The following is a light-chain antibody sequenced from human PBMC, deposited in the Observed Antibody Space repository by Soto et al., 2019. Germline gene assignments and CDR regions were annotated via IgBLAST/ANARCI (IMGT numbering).Light chain of an antibody. CDR1: QSVSNNY. V-gene: IGKV3-20*01. Sequence: EIVLTQSPGTLSLSPGERATLSCRASQSVSNNYLAWYQQKPGQAPRLLIYGASSRATGIPDRFSGSGSGTDFTLTISRLEPEDFAVYYCQQYCSSPPWTFGQGTKVEIK. J-gene: IGKJ1*01. CDR2: GAS. CDR3: QQYCSSPPWT.